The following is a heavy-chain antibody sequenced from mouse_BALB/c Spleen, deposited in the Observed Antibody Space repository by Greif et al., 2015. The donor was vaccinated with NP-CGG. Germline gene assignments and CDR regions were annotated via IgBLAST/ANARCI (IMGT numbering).Heavy chain of an antibody. J-gene: IGHJ1*01. D-gene: IGHD2-1*01. Sequence: VHLQQPGAELVQPGASVKLSCTASGFNIKYTYLHWVTQRPEPGLEWIGRIDPANGNTKSAPKFQGKATITADTSSNTSYRQLSSRTAEDIAVYYCVRYGNYVDFDVLGAGTSVTFSS. V-gene: IGHV14-3*02. CDR2: IDPANGNT. CDR3: VRYGNYVDFDV. CDR1: GFNIKYTY.